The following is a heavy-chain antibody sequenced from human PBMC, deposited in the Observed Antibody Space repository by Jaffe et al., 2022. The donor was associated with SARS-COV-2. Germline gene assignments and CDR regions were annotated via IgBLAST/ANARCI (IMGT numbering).Heavy chain of an antibody. CDR3: VKDQGVAGTGIDY. Sequence: EVQLLESGGGLVQPGGSLTLSCAASGFTFSSYAMNWVRQGPGKGLEWVSALSVGGGSTYYAGSVKGRFTISRDNSNNTLYLQMNSLRAEDTGVYYCVKDQGVAGTGIDYWGQGTLVTVSS. V-gene: IGHV3-23*01. J-gene: IGHJ4*02. D-gene: IGHD6-19*01. CDR2: LSVGGGST. CDR1: GFTFSSYA.